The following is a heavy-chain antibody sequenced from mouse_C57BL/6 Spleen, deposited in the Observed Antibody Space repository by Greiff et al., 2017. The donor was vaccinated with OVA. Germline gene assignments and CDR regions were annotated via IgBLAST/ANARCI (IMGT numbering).Heavy chain of an antibody. CDR2: ISDGGSYT. CDR3: ARDYGSSSYYYAMDY. CDR1: GFTFSSYA. Sequence: EVQRVESGGGLVKPGGSLKLSCAASGFTFSSYAMSWVRQTPEKRLEWVATISDGGSYTYYPDNVKGRFTISRDNAKNNLYLQMSHLKSEDTAMYYCARDYGSSSYYYAMDYWGQGTSVTVSS. J-gene: IGHJ4*01. V-gene: IGHV5-4*01. D-gene: IGHD1-1*01.